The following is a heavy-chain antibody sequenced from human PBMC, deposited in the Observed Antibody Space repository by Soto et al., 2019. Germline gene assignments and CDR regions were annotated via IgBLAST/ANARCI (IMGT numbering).Heavy chain of an antibody. Sequence: QVQLVQSGAEVKKPGSSVKVPCKASGGTFSSYAISWVRQAPGQGLEWMGGIIPIFGTANYAQKFQGRVTITADESTSTAYMELSSLRSEDTAVYYCAREKYCSSTSCYHTAYYYYGMDVWGQGTTVTVSS. CDR1: GGTFSSYA. D-gene: IGHD2-2*01. CDR2: IIPIFGTA. J-gene: IGHJ6*02. V-gene: IGHV1-69*01. CDR3: AREKYCSSTSCYHTAYYYYGMDV.